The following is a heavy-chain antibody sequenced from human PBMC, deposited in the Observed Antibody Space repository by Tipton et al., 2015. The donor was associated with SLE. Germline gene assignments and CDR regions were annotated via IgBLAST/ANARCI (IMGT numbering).Heavy chain of an antibody. CDR3: ARGGSSGWLD. J-gene: IGHJ4*02. CDR1: GGSISSSSYY. Sequence: TLSLTCTVSGGSISSSSYYWSWIRQPPGKGLEWIGYIYYSGSTNYNPSLKSRVTISVDTSKNQFSLELSSVTAADTAVYYCARGGSSGWLDWGQGTLVTVSS. CDR2: IYYSGST. V-gene: IGHV4-61*01. D-gene: IGHD6-19*01.